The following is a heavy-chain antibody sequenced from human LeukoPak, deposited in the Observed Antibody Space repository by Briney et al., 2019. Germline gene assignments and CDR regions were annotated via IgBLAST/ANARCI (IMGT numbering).Heavy chain of an antibody. J-gene: IGHJ6*03. CDR3: ARVNSRRITMVRGRYYYYYMDV. CDR1: GYTFTSYD. D-gene: IGHD3-10*01. V-gene: IGHV1-8*03. Sequence: GASVKVSCKASGYTFTSYDINWVRQATGQGLEWMGWMNPNSGNTGYAQKFQGRVTITRNTSISTAYMELSSLRSEDTAVYYCARVNSRRITMVRGRYYYYYMDVWGKGTTVTISS. CDR2: MNPNSGNT.